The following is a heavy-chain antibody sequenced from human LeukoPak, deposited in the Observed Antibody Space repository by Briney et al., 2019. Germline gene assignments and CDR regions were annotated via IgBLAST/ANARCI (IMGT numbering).Heavy chain of an antibody. D-gene: IGHD2-2*01. J-gene: IGHJ4*02. CDR2: ISGSGGST. CDR1: GFTFSSYA. Sequence: PGGSLRLSCAASGFTFSSYAMSWVRQAPGKGLEWVSAISGSGGSTYYADSVKGRFTISRDNSKNTLYLQMNSLRAEDTAVYYCAKQIYCSSTSCLITDFDYWGQGTLVTVSS. CDR3: AKQIYCSSTSCLITDFDY. V-gene: IGHV3-23*01.